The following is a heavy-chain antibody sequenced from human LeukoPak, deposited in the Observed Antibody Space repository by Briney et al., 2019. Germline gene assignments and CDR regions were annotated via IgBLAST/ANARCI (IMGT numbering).Heavy chain of an antibody. CDR2: INPDNGDT. CDR1: GYSFTSQD. J-gene: IGHJ4*02. Sequence: GASVKVSCKTSGYSFTSQDMHWVRQAPGQSLEWMGCINPDNGDTQYSQEFQCRVTITRDTSATTAYMELSSLRSDDMAVYYCTLYNYWGQGTLVTVSS. CDR3: TLYNY. D-gene: IGHD2-2*02. V-gene: IGHV1-3*03.